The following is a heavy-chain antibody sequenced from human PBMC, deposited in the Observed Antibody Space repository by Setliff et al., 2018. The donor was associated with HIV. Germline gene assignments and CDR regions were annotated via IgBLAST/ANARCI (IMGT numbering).Heavy chain of an antibody. J-gene: IGHJ3*02. CDR3: ARSLTASYNFWGDAFAI. CDR2: IFHSGST. V-gene: IGHV4-4*02. CDR1: GGSISSSNW. Sequence: SETLSLTCAVSGGSISSSNWWTWVRQPPGKGLEWIGQIFHSGSTNYNPSLKSRVTISIDKSKNQFSLKVNSVTAADTAVYYCARSLTASYNFWGDAFAIWSQGTMVTVSS. D-gene: IGHD3-3*01.